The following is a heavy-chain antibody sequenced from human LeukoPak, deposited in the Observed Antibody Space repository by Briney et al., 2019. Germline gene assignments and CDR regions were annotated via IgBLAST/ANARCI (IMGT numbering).Heavy chain of an antibody. Sequence: PSETLSLTCTVSGGSISSGSYYWSWIRQPAGKGLEWIGRFYTSGSTNYNPSLKSRVTISVDTSKNQFSLKLSSVTAADTAVYYCARGNDYYDSRLNWFDPWGQGTLVTVSS. CDR3: ARGNDYYDSRLNWFDP. V-gene: IGHV4-61*02. CDR2: FYTSGST. D-gene: IGHD3-22*01. CDR1: GGSISSGSYY. J-gene: IGHJ5*02.